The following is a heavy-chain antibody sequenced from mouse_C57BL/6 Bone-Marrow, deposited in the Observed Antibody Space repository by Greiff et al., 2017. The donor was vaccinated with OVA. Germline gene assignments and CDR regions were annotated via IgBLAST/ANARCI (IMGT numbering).Heavy chain of an antibody. J-gene: IGHJ3*01. CDR3: ARGDYPGAWFAY. V-gene: IGHV1-50*01. Sequence: QVQLQQPGAELVKPGASVKLSCKASGYTFTSYWMQWVKQRPGQGLEWIGEIDPSDSYTNYNQKFKGKATLTVDTSSSTAYMQISSLTSEDSAVYYSARGDYPGAWFAYWGQGTLVTVSA. D-gene: IGHD1-1*02. CDR1: GYTFTSYW. CDR2: IDPSDSYT.